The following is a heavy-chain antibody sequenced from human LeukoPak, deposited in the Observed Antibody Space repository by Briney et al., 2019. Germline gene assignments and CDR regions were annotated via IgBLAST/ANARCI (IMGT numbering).Heavy chain of an antibody. CDR2: IYYSGST. CDR1: GGSISSYY. J-gene: IGHJ4*02. Sequence: SETLSLTCTVSGGSISSYYWSWIRQPPGKGLEWIGYIYYSGSTNYNPSLKSRVTISVDTSKNQFSLKLSSVTAADTAVYYCARDNEGTLDYWGQGTLVTVSS. V-gene: IGHV4-59*01. CDR3: ARDNEGTLDY. D-gene: IGHD1-1*01.